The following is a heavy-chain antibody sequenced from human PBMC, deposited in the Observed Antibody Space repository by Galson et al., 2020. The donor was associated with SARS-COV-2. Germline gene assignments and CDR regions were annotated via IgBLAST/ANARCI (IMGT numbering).Heavy chain of an antibody. V-gene: IGHV3-66*01. CDR3: AGEYGIKFGGVFVIGY. CDR1: GLIVSSNY. Sequence: GGSLRLSCAASGLIVSSNYMSWVRPAPGKGLEWVSGIHSGGNTNYADSVKGRFTISRDNSKNTLFLQMNSLRAEDTAVYYCAGEYGIKFGGVFVIGYWGQGTLVTVSS. CDR2: IHSGGNT. D-gene: IGHD3-16*02. J-gene: IGHJ4*02.